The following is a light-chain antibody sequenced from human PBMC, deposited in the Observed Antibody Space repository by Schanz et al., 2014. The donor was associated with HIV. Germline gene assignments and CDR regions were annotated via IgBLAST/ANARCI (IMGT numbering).Light chain of an antibody. J-gene: IGLJ1*01. Sequence: QSALTQPASVSGSPGQSITISCTGTSSDIGGYNYVSWYQQHPGKAPKLMIYDVSKRPSGVPDRFSGSKSGNTASLTISGLQAEDEADYYCSSYADSNNYVFGTGTKLTVL. V-gene: IGLV2-8*01. CDR2: DVS. CDR1: SSDIGGYNY. CDR3: SSYADSNNYV.